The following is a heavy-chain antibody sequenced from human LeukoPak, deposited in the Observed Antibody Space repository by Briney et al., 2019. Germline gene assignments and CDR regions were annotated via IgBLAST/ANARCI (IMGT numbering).Heavy chain of an antibody. J-gene: IGHJ4*02. D-gene: IGHD3-9*01. CDR1: GYTFTSYD. CDR3: AKAGGLRYFDLFDY. CDR2: MDPNSGHT. Sequence: ASVKVSCKASGYTFTSYDINWVRQATGQGLQWMGWMDPNSGHTGYAQKFQGRVTITRNTSISTAYMELSSLRAEDTALYYCAKAGGLRYFDLFDYWGQGTLVTVSS. V-gene: IGHV1-8*03.